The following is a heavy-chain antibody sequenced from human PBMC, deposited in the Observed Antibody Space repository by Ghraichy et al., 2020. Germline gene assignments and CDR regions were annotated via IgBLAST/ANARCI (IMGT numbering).Heavy chain of an antibody. Sequence: GESLNISCKGSGYSFTSYWIGWVRQMPGQGLEWMGIIYPGDSDTRYSPSFQGQFTISADKSISTASLQWCSLKASDTAMYYCAGLGVVVPAAGQGYGMDVWGQGTTVTVSS. D-gene: IGHD2-2*01. CDR1: GYSFTSYW. J-gene: IGHJ6*02. CDR3: AGLGVVVPAAGQGYGMDV. CDR2: IYPGDSDT. V-gene: IGHV5-51*01.